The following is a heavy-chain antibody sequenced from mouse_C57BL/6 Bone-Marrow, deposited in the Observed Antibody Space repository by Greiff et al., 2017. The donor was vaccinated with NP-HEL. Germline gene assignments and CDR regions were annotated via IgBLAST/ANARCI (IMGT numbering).Heavy chain of an antibody. V-gene: IGHV5-9-1*02. D-gene: IGHD1-1*01. CDR1: GFTFSSYA. J-gene: IGHJ1*03. CDR2: ISSGGDYT. CDR3: TRDRTTVVANWYFGV. Sequence: EVMLVESGEGLVKPGGSLKLSCEASGFTFSSYAMSWVRQTPEKRLEWVAYISSGGDYTYYADTVKGRSTLSRDNAWNTAYMQMSRLKSEDTAVYYCTRDRTTVVANWYFGVWGTGTTVTVSS.